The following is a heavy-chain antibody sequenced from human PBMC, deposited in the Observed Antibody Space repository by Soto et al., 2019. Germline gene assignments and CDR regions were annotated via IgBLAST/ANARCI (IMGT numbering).Heavy chain of an antibody. V-gene: IGHV4-38-2*01. CDR2: IYHSGST. CDR1: GYSISSGYY. Sequence: SETLSLTCAVSGYSISSGYYWGWIRQPPGKGLEWIGSIYHSGSTYYNPSLKSRVTISVDTSKNQFSLKLSSVTAADTAVYYCARVDYSITMIGPGYWGQGTLVTVSS. D-gene: IGHD3-22*01. J-gene: IGHJ4*02. CDR3: ARVDYSITMIGPGY.